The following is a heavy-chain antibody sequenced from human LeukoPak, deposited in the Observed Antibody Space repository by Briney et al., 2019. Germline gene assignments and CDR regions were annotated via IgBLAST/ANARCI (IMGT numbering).Heavy chain of an antibody. Sequence: GGSLRLSCAASGFTFSSYAMHWVRQAPGKGLEWVAVISYDGSNKYYADSVKGRFTISRDNSKNTRYLQMNSLRAEDTAVYYCARDGPDTYYYGSGSYYSGMDVWGQGTTVTVSS. CDR1: GFTFSSYA. CDR2: ISYDGSNK. J-gene: IGHJ6*02. V-gene: IGHV3-30-3*01. D-gene: IGHD3-10*01. CDR3: ARDGPDTYYYGSGSYYSGMDV.